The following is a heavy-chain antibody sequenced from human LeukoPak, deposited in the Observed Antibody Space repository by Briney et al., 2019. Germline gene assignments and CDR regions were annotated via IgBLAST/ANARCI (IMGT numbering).Heavy chain of an antibody. V-gene: IGHV1-2*02. CDR1: GYTLTGYY. CDR2: INPNTGAT. CDR3: ARDRVGSGWPRPYYFEV. Sequence: ASVKISCKASGYTLTGYYLHWVRQAPGQGLEWMGWINPNTGATHSAQKFQGRITMTRDTSISTAYMDLSRLRSDDTAVYYCARDRVGSGWPRPYYFEVWGQGTLVTVSS. D-gene: IGHD6-19*01. J-gene: IGHJ4*02.